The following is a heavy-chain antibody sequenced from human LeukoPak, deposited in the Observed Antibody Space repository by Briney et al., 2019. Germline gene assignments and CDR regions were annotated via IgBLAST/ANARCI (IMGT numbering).Heavy chain of an antibody. D-gene: IGHD5-18*01. J-gene: IGHJ3*02. CDR3: ARHRYTTMDDAFDI. CDR2: INWNGGST. Sequence: GGSLRLSCAASGFTFSSYAMSWVRQAPGKGLEWVSGINWNGGSTGYADSVKGRFTISRDNAKNSLYLQMNSLRAEDTALYYCARHRYTTMDDAFDIWGQGTRVTVSS. V-gene: IGHV3-20*04. CDR1: GFTFSSYA.